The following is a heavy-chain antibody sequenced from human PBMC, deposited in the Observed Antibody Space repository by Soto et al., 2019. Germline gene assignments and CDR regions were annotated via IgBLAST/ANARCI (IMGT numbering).Heavy chain of an antibody. Sequence: SETLSLTCTVSGGSISSGGYYWSWIRQHPGKGLEWIGYIYYSGSTYYNPSLKSRVTISVDTSKNQFSLKLSSVTAADTAVYYCAREESIAVDYWGQGTLVTVSS. J-gene: IGHJ4*02. CDR3: AREESIAVDY. V-gene: IGHV4-31*03. CDR2: IYYSGST. D-gene: IGHD6-6*01. CDR1: GGSISSGGYY.